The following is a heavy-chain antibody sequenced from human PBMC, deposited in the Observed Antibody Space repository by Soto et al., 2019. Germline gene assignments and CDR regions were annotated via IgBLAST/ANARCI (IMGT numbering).Heavy chain of an antibody. CDR3: ASHSGSSPEGRYYYGMDV. D-gene: IGHD1-26*01. Sequence: QVQLVQSGGEVKKPGSSVKVSCKASGGTFSSYAISWVRQAPGQGLEWMGGIIPIFGTADYAQKFQGRVTLTAEEAPSTGSMELSRVRSEDTAVYYCASHSGSSPEGRYYYGMDVWGQGSTVTVS. CDR2: IIPIFGTA. CDR1: GGTFSSYA. V-gene: IGHV1-69*12. J-gene: IGHJ6*02.